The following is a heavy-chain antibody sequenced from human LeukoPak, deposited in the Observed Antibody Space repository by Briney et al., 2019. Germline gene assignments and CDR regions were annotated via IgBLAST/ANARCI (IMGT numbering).Heavy chain of an antibody. D-gene: IGHD3-16*02. Sequence: SETLSLTCTVSGGSISSYYWSWIRQPPGKGLEWIGYINYSGSTNYNPSLKSRVTISVDTSKNQFSLKLSSVTAADTAVYYCARQGGRYDYVWGSYRQTTNWFDPWGQGTLVTVSS. CDR1: GGSISSYY. V-gene: IGHV4-59*08. CDR3: ARQGGRYDYVWGSYRQTTNWFDP. J-gene: IGHJ5*02. CDR2: INYSGST.